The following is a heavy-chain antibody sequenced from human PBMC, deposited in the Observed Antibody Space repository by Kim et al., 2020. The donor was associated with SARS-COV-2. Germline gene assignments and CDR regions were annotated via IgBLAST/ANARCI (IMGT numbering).Heavy chain of an antibody. CDR1: GYSFSTYW. V-gene: IGHV5-51*01. J-gene: IGHJ6*03. CDR2: IYPGDSDT. D-gene: IGHD3-22*01. Sequence: GGSLRLSCQGSGYSFSTYWIGWVRQMPGKDLEWMGMIYPGDSDTRYSPSFQGQVTISADKSTNTAYLQWGGLRASDTATYYCVRLWSTIIASFQNYYMDVWGKGTPVTAS. CDR3: VRLWSTIIASFQNYYMDV.